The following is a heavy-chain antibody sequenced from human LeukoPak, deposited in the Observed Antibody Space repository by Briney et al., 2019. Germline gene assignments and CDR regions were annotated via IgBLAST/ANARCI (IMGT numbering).Heavy chain of an antibody. J-gene: IGHJ5*02. CDR1: GGSFSGYY. Sequence: KPSETLSLTXAVYGGSFSGYYWSWIRQTPGKGLEWLGEINHSGSTNYNPSLKSRVTISVDTSKNQFSLKLSSVTAADTAVYYCARLRGRYYYGSGSSLGPWGQGTLVTVSS. CDR3: ARLRGRYYYGSGSSLGP. D-gene: IGHD3-10*01. CDR2: INHSGST. V-gene: IGHV4-34*01.